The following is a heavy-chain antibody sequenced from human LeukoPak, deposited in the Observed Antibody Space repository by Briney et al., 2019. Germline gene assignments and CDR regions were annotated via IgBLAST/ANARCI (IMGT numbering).Heavy chain of an antibody. CDR2: ISSSSSTI. V-gene: IGHV3-48*01. J-gene: IGHJ4*02. CDR1: GFTFSSYS. Sequence: PGGSLRLSCAASGFTFSSYSMNWVRQAPGKGLEWVSYISSSSSTIYYADSVKGRFTISRDNAKNSLYLQMNSLRAEDTAVYYCARDPAPAYWGQGTLVTVSP. CDR3: ARDPAPAY.